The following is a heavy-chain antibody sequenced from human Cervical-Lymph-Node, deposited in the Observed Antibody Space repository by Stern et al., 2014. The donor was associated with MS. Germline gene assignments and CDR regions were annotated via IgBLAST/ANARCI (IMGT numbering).Heavy chain of an antibody. CDR3: VLPSTVTTAAFDV. D-gene: IGHD4-17*01. CDR2: IIPIFDTP. V-gene: IGHV1-69*06. J-gene: IGHJ3*01. Sequence: EQLVESGAEVKKPGSSVKVSCKASGGTFTSLSINWVRQVPGQSLEWMGGIIPIFDTPNFAQKFQGRVTITADSSTSTVYMALNSLRSDDTAVYYCVLPSTVTTAAFDVWGRGTMVTVSS. CDR1: GGTFTSLS.